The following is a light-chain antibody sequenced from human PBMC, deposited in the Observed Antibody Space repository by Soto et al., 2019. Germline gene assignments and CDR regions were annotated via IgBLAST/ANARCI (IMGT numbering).Light chain of an antibody. J-gene: IGLJ2*01. Sequence: QSALTQPASVSGSPGQSITISCTGTSSDVGGYNYVSWYQQHPGKAPKHMIYDVSNRPSGVSNRFSGSKSGNTASLNISGPQAEDQAVFYCCSYTSSSPVVFGGGTKVTLL. V-gene: IGLV2-14*01. CDR1: SSDVGGYNY. CDR3: CSYTSSSPVV. CDR2: DVS.